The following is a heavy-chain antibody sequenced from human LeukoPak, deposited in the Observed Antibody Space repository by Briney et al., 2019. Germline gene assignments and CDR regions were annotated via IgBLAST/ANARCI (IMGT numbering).Heavy chain of an antibody. CDR2: INPNSGGT. Sequence: ASVKVSCKASGYTFTGYYMHWVRQAPGQGLEWMGWINPNSGGTDYAQKFQGRVTMTGDTSSSTAYMELSSLRSDDTAVYYCARDNDSRDPPHFDYWGQGTLVTVSS. CDR1: GYTFTGYY. V-gene: IGHV1-2*02. J-gene: IGHJ4*02. CDR3: ARDNDSRDPPHFDY. D-gene: IGHD3-16*01.